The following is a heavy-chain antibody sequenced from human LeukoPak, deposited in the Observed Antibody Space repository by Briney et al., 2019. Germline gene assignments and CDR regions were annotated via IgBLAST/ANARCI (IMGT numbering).Heavy chain of an antibody. CDR2: ISDIGGNT. CDR1: GFTFSSYA. J-gene: IGHJ6*03. V-gene: IGHV3-23*01. D-gene: IGHD2-2*01. Sequence: GGSLRLSCVASGFTFSSYAMSWVRQAPGKGLEWVSVISDIGGNTYYADSVKGRFTISRDNSKNTLYLQMNNLRAEDTAVYYCAKEYQLLHYYMDVWGKGTTVTVSS. CDR3: AKEYQLLHYYMDV.